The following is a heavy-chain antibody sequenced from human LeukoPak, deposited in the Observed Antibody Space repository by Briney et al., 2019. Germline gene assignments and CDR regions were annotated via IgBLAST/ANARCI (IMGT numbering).Heavy chain of an antibody. Sequence: PGGSLRLSCAASGFTFSGSAMHWVRQASGKGLEWVGRIRSKANSYATAYAASVKGRFTISRDDSKNTAYLQMNSLKTEDTAVYYCAKDLHVAVAVDPFDIWGQGTMVTVSS. CDR3: AKDLHVAVAVDPFDI. J-gene: IGHJ3*02. CDR2: IRSKANSYAT. CDR1: GFTFSGSA. D-gene: IGHD6-19*01. V-gene: IGHV3-73*01.